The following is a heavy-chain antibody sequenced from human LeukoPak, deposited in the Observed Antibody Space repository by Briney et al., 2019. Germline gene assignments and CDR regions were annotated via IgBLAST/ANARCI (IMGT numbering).Heavy chain of an antibody. Sequence: GGSLRLSCAASGFTFSTNPVSWVRQAPGKGLGWVSEISTDNTDYADSVKGGLTISRDDSKNTVYLQMNSPRAEDTARYYCVKEHVDRAFTRSFEIWGQGTVVTVSS. V-gene: IGHV3-23*01. CDR2: ISTDNT. J-gene: IGHJ3*02. CDR1: GFTFSTNP. CDR3: VKEHVDRAFTRSFEI. D-gene: IGHD3-10*01.